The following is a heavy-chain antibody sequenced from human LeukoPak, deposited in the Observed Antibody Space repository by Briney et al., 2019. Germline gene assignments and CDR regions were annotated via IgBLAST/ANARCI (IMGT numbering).Heavy chain of an antibody. CDR1: GGSISSYY. D-gene: IGHD1-26*01. J-gene: IGHJ4*02. CDR2: IYYSGST. CDR3: ARLKASNREADY. Sequence: PSETLSLTCTVSGGSISSYYWSWIRQPPGKGLGWIGYIYYSGSTNYNPSLKSRVTISLDTSKNQFSLKLSSVTAADTAVYYCARLKASNREADYWGQGTLVTVSS. V-gene: IGHV4-59*08.